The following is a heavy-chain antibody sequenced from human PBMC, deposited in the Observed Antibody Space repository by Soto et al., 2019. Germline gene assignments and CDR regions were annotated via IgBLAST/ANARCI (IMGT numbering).Heavy chain of an antibody. CDR3: VSQRTSVLTQAYFDY. V-gene: IGHV4-39*01. CDR2: VYYRGRS. D-gene: IGHD2-8*01. CDR1: GGSVRNSNYY. J-gene: IGHJ4*02. Sequence: SETLSLTCTVSGGSVRNSNYYWGWIRHSPGKGLEWIGSVYYRGRSYSKSSVKSRVTISVDTSKNQFSLNLNSVTASDTAVYYCVSQRTSVLTQAYFDYWGPGALVTVSS.